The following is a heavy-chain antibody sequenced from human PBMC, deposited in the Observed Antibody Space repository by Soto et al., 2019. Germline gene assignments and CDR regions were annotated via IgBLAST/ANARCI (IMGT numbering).Heavy chain of an antibody. CDR3: ARSQGSSTSLEIYYYYYYGMDV. D-gene: IGHD2-2*01. V-gene: IGHV1-69*01. J-gene: IGHJ6*02. CDR1: GGTFSSYA. Sequence: QVQLVQSGAEVKKPGSSVKVSCKASGGTFSSYAISWVRQAPGQGLEWMGGIIPISDTTNYAQKFQGRVTITADESKSTAYRELSSLRSEDTAVYYCARSQGSSTSLEIYYYYYYGMDVWGQGTTVTVSS. CDR2: IIPISDTT.